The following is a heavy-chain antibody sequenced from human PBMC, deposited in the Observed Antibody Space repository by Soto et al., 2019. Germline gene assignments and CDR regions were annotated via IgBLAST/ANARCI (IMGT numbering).Heavy chain of an antibody. CDR3: ARDRYFDWLPLGNNWFDP. J-gene: IGHJ5*02. CDR1: GFTFSSYS. D-gene: IGHD3-9*01. V-gene: IGHV3-48*02. CDR2: ISSSSSTI. Sequence: EVQLVESAGGLVQPGGSLRLSCAASGFTFSSYSMNWVRQAPGKGLEWVSYISSSSSTIYYADSVKGRFTISRDNAKNSLYLQMNSLRDEDTAVYYCARDRYFDWLPLGNNWFDPWGQGTLVTVSS.